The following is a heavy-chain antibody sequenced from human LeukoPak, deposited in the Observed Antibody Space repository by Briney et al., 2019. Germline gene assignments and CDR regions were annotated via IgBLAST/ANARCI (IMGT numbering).Heavy chain of an antibody. V-gene: IGHV5-51*01. CDR2: IYRGDSDT. Sequence: GASLQISCKGSGSSFTSYWSGGVRQLPGKGLEWMGIIYRGDSDTRYSPSFQGQLTISADKSISPAYLQWSSLKASDTAMYYCASHQNYYGMDVWGQGTTVTVSS. J-gene: IGHJ6*02. CDR3: ASHQNYYGMDV. CDR1: GSSFTSYW.